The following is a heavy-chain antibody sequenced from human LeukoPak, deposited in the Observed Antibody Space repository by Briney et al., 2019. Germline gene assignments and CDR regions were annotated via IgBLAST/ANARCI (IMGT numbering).Heavy chain of an antibody. V-gene: IGHV1-69*01. CDR3: AREAAYRMSFAGYDFDY. Sequence: ASVTVSCKDSGGTFSRYANSWVRQAPGQGLEWMGGIIPIFGTANYAQKFQGRVTITADESTSTAYMELISLRSEDTAVYYCAREAAYRMSFAGYDFDYWGQGTLVTVSS. CDR1: GGTFSRYA. CDR2: IIPIFGTA. J-gene: IGHJ4*02. D-gene: IGHD5-12*01.